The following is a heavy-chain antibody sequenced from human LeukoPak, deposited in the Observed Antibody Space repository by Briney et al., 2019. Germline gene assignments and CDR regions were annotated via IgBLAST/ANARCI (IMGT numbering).Heavy chain of an antibody. J-gene: IGHJ4*02. CDR2: IRYDGRIK. D-gene: IGHD2-21*01. V-gene: IGHV3-30*02. CDR3: AKDHSASDAGY. Sequence: GGSLRLSCVASEFNFFSYGMHCVPHAPGKRLERVAFIRYDGRIKHYADSVKGRFTISRDNSKKMVHLQMDRLRADDTAIYYCAKDHSASDAGYWGQGTLVTVSS. CDR1: EFNFFSYG.